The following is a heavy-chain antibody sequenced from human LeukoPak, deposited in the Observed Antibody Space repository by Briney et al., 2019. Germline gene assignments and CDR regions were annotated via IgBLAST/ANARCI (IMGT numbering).Heavy chain of an antibody. Sequence: PGGSLRLSCAASGFTFSSYSMNWVRQAPGKGLEWVSYIGSSSSTIYYADSVKGRFTISRDNAKNSLYLQMNSLRDEDTAVYYCAREDYYYDSFDYWGQGTLVTVSS. J-gene: IGHJ4*02. V-gene: IGHV3-48*02. CDR3: AREDYYYDSFDY. CDR1: GFTFSSYS. D-gene: IGHD3-22*01. CDR2: IGSSSSTI.